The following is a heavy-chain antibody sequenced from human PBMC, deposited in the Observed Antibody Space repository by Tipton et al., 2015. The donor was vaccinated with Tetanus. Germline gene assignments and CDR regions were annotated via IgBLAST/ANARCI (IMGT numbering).Heavy chain of an antibody. V-gene: IGHV4-31*03. CDR2: IYYSGST. Sequence: TLSLTCTVSGGSISRSGYFWNWIRQRPGKGPEWIGYIYYSGSTYYNPSLKSRVSMSVDTSKNQFSLRLSSVTAADTAVYYCARDHGITWGGMGYYYGMDVWGQGTTVTVSS. CDR3: ARDHGITWGGMGYYYGMDV. D-gene: IGHD3-16*01. J-gene: IGHJ6*02. CDR1: GGSISRSGYF.